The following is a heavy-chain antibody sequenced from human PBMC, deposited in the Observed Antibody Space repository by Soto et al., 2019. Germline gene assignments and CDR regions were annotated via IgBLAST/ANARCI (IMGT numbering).Heavy chain of an antibody. CDR3: ARDRWFGELLQLNWFDP. CDR1: GFTFSDYY. J-gene: IGHJ5*02. Sequence: QVQLVESGGGLVKPGGSLRLSCAASGFTFSDYYMSWIRQAPGKGLEWVSYISSSGSTIYYTDSVKGRFTISRDNAKNSLYLQMNSLRAEDTAVYYCARDRWFGELLQLNWFDPWGQGTLVTVSS. V-gene: IGHV3-11*01. D-gene: IGHD3-10*01. CDR2: ISSSGSTI.